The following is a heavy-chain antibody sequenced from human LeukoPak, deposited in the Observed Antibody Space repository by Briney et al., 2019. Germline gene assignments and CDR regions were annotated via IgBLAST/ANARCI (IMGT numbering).Heavy chain of an antibody. Sequence: PGGSLRLSCAASGFTFSNYWMSWVRQAPGKGLEWVANIKQAGSEKNYVDSVKGRFTISRDNAKNSLYLQMNSLRVEDTAVYYCAREESESSGHWDWGQGTLVTVSS. CDR3: AREESESSGHWD. CDR1: GFTFSNYW. D-gene: IGHD3-22*01. V-gene: IGHV3-7*01. CDR2: IKQAGSEK. J-gene: IGHJ4*02.